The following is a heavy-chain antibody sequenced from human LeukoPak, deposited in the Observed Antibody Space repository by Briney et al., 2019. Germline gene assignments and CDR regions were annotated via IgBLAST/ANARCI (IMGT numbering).Heavy chain of an antibody. CDR1: GFSFTNFW. Sequence: GGSLRLPCAVSGFSFTNFWMSWVRQAPGRGLEWVADIQPEGNEMYHVESVKGRFTISRDNTKNLPFLQMNGLRVEDTAVYYCARGDAFSGDHWGQGTLVTVSS. J-gene: IGHJ4*02. CDR2: IQPEGNEM. V-gene: IGHV3-7*04. CDR3: ARGDAFSGDH.